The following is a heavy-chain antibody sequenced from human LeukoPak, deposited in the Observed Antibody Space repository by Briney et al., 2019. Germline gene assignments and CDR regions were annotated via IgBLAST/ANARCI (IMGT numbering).Heavy chain of an antibody. D-gene: IGHD4-17*01. CDR3: ARGPLTTVTPFDY. J-gene: IGHJ4*02. CDR1: GFTFSSYS. Sequence: GGSLRPSCAASGFTFSSYSMNWVRQAPGKGLEWVSSISSSSSYIYYADSVKGRFTISRDNAKNSLYLQMNSLRAEDTAVYYCARGPLTTVTPFDYWGQGTLVTVSS. CDR2: ISSSSSYI. V-gene: IGHV3-21*01.